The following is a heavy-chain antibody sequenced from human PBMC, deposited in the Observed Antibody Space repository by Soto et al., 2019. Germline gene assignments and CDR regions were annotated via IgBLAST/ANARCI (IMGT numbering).Heavy chain of an antibody. CDR2: INHSGST. J-gene: IGHJ4*02. CDR1: GGSFRGYY. D-gene: IGHD3-10*01. Sequence: SETLSLTCAVYGGSFRGYYWSWIRQPPGKGLEWIGEINHSGSTNYNPSLKSRVTISVDTSKNQFFLKLSSVTAADTAVYYCAFRSYHRTTRAPFDYWGQGTLVTVSS. V-gene: IGHV4-34*01. CDR3: AFRSYHRTTRAPFDY.